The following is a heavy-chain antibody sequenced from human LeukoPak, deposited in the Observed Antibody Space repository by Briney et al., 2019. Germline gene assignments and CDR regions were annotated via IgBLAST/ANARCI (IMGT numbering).Heavy chain of an antibody. V-gene: IGHV3-33*01. J-gene: IGHJ6*02. CDR1: GFTFSSYG. Sequence: GRSLRLSCAASGFTFSSYGMHWVRQAPGKGLEWVAVIWYDGSNKYYADSVKGRFTISRDNSKSTLYLQMNSLRAEDTAVYYCARERTVPAAIWGAKGYYYYGMDVWGQGTTVTVSS. CDR2: IWYDGSNK. D-gene: IGHD2-2*02. CDR3: ARERTVPAAIWGAKGYYYYGMDV.